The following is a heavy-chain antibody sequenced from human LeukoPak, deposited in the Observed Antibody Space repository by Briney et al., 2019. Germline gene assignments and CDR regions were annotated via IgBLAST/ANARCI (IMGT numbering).Heavy chain of an antibody. CDR2: INPNSGGT. Sequence: APVKVSCKASGYTFTDYYIHWVRQAPGQGLECMGWINPNSGGTNYAQKFQGRVTMTRDTSISTAYMELSRLRSDDTAVYYCARVGLGWYSSGWYNWGQGTLVTVSS. V-gene: IGHV1-2*02. CDR1: GYTFTDYY. CDR3: ARVGLGWYSSGWYN. D-gene: IGHD6-19*01. J-gene: IGHJ4*02.